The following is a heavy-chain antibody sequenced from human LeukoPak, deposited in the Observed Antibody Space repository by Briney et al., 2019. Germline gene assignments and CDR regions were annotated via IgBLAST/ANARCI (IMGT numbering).Heavy chain of an antibody. V-gene: IGHV1-2*02. J-gene: IGHJ4*02. CDR3: AISDYGGKSPPLDY. Sequence: ASVKVSCKASGYSFSDYYMHWVRQAPGQGLEWMGWINPNSGGTNYAQKFQGRVTMTRDTSISTAYMELSRLRSDDMAVYYCAISDYGGKSPPLDYWGQGTLVTVSS. D-gene: IGHD4-23*01. CDR1: GYSFSDYY. CDR2: INPNSGGT.